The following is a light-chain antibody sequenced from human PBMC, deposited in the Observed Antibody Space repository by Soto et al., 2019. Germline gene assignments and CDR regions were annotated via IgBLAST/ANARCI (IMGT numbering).Light chain of an antibody. J-gene: IGKJ1*01. CDR2: DAS. CDR1: QSVSSS. CDR3: QQRTKWRT. V-gene: IGKV3-11*01. Sequence: IELTQSPATLSLSPGERATLSCRASQSVSSSLAWYQQKPGQAPRLLIYDASNRATGIPARFSGSGSGTDFTLTISSLEPEDFAVYYCQQRTKWRTFGQGTKVDIK.